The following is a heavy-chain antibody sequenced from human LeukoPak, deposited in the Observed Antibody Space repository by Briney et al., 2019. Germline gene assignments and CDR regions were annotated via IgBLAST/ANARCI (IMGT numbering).Heavy chain of an antibody. CDR1: GGSISSSSYY. D-gene: IGHD6-19*01. J-gene: IGHJ4*02. V-gene: IGHV4-39*07. Sequence: SETLSLTCTVSGGSISSSSYYWGWIRQPPGKGLEWIGSIYYSGSTYYNPSLKSRVTISVDTSKNQFSLKLSSVTAADTAVYYCAILPPKQWLVQDYWGQGTLVTVSS. CDR3: AILPPKQWLVQDY. CDR2: IYYSGST.